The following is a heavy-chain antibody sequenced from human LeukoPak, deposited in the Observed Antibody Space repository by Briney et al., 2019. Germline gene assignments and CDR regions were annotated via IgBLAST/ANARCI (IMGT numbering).Heavy chain of an antibody. Sequence: PSETLSLTCTVSGGSINSGSYYWSWIRQPAGKGLEWIGRVLTSGTTNYNPSLKSRVSISVDTSKNQFSLKLTSVTAADTAVYYCARLTTYYFDYWGQGALVTVSS. CDR3: ARLTTYYFDY. V-gene: IGHV4-61*02. CDR2: VLTSGTT. CDR1: GGSINSGSYY. J-gene: IGHJ4*02. D-gene: IGHD3-22*01.